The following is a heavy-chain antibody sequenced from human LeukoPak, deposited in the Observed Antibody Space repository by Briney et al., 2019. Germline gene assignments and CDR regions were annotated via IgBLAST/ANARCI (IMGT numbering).Heavy chain of an antibody. Sequence: SETLSLTCAVYGGSFSGHYWSWIRQPPGKGLEWIGEINHSGGANYNPSLKGRVTMSVDTSKNQFSLNLTSVTAADTAVYYCARYGTYYYYYYMDVWGKGTTVTVSS. CDR1: GGSFSGHY. V-gene: IGHV4-34*01. CDR3: ARYGTYYYYYYMDV. CDR2: INHSGGA. D-gene: IGHD4-17*01. J-gene: IGHJ6*03.